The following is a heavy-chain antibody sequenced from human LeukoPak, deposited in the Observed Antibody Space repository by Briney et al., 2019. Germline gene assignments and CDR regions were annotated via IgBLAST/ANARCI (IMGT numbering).Heavy chain of an antibody. CDR3: TRGLQGIDY. Sequence: GSLRLSCAASGFTFSSYWMHWVREAPGKGLVWVSRINIDGSSTNYADSVKGRFTISRDNAKNTLYLQMNSLRAEDTAVYYCTRGLQGIDYWGQGTLVTVSS. D-gene: IGHD4-11*01. V-gene: IGHV3-74*01. CDR2: INIDGSST. J-gene: IGHJ4*02. CDR1: GFTFSSYW.